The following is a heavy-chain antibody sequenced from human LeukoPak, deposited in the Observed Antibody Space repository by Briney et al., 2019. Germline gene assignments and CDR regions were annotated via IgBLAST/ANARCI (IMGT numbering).Heavy chain of an antibody. CDR1: GFTFSSYS. J-gene: IGHJ6*02. CDR2: ISSSSSYI. V-gene: IGHV3-21*01. Sequence: TGGSLRLSCAASGFTFSSYSMNWVRQAPGKGLEWVSSISSSSSYIYYADSVKGRFTISRDNAKNSLYLQMNSLRAEDTAVYYCARDEGSMTPNYHYYYGMDVWGQGTTVTVSS. D-gene: IGHD2/OR15-2a*01. CDR3: ARDEGSMTPNYHYYYGMDV.